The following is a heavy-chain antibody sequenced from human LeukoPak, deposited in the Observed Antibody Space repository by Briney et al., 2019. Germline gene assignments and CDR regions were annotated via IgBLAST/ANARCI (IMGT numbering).Heavy chain of an antibody. CDR1: GFTFSTYA. Sequence: PGGSLRLSCAASGFTFSTYAMHWVRQAPGKGLEWVAVIWSDGSKKYYVDSVKGRFTISRDNSKNTLYLQMNSLRAEDTAVYYCAVAVANYYYYGMDVWGQGTTVTVSS. CDR3: AVAVANYYYYGMDV. CDR2: IWSDGSKK. J-gene: IGHJ6*01. D-gene: IGHD6-19*01. V-gene: IGHV3-30*02.